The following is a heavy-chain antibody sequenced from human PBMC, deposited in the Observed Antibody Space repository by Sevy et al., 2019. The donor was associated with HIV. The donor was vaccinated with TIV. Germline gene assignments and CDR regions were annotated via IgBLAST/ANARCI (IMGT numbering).Heavy chain of an antibody. J-gene: IGHJ6*02. CDR2: IYYTGTT. Sequence: SETLSLTCTVSGGSISSSSYYWAWVRQPPGKGLEWVGNIYYTGTTSYNSSLKSRVTISVDRSQNLFSLQLTSVTAADTALYFCARPMSERTYAMDVWGQGITVNVSS. CDR3: ARPMSERTYAMDV. CDR1: GGSISSSSYY. D-gene: IGHD3-10*02. V-gene: IGHV4-39*01.